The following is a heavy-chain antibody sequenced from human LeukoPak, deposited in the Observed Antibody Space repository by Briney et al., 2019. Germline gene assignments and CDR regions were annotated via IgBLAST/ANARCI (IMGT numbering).Heavy chain of an antibody. Sequence: GESLKISCKGSGYSFTSYWIGWVRQMPGKGLEWMGIIYPGDSDTRYSPSFQGQVTISADKSISTAYLQWSSLKASDTAMYYCASVAGYCSSTSCSYYFDYWGQGTLVTVSS. CDR1: GYSFTSYW. D-gene: IGHD2-2*01. CDR2: IYPGDSDT. J-gene: IGHJ4*02. CDR3: ASVAGYCSSTSCSYYFDY. V-gene: IGHV5-51*01.